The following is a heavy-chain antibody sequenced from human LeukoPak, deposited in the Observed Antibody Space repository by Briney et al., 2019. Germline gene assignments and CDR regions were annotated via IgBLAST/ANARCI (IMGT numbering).Heavy chain of an antibody. D-gene: IGHD2-21*01. CDR2: IIPIFGTA. CDR1: GYIFTDYY. V-gene: IGHV1-69*13. CDR3: AGDRDDYGDY. Sequence: ASVKVSCKASGYIFTDYYIHWVRQAPGQGLEWMGGIIPIFGTANYAQKFQGRVTITADESTSTAYMELSSLRSEDTAVYYCAGDRDDYGDYWGQGTLVTVSS. J-gene: IGHJ4*02.